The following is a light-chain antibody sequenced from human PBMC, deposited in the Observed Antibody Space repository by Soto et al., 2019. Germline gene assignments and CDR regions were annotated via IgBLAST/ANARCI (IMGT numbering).Light chain of an antibody. CDR3: QQYDNYPLT. CDR1: QSINNW. Sequence: DIQMTQSPSTLSASVGDRVTITCRASQSINNWLAWYQQKPGKAPKFLIYDASNLESGVTSRFSGSASGTEFTLTISSLQPYDFATYYCQQYDNYPLTFGGGTKVDI. CDR2: DAS. J-gene: IGKJ4*01. V-gene: IGKV1-5*01.